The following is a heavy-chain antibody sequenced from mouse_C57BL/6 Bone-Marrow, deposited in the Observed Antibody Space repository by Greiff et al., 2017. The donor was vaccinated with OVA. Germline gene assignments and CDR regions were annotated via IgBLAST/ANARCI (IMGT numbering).Heavy chain of an antibody. Sequence: EVQLQESGGGLVKPGGSLKLSCAASGFTFSSYAMSWVRQTPEKRLEWVATISDGGSYTYYPDNVKGRFTISRDNAKNNLYLQMSHLKSEDTAMYYCAREGGLRAWFAYWGQGTLVTVSA. CDR2: ISDGGSYT. J-gene: IGHJ3*01. CDR1: GFTFSSYA. V-gene: IGHV5-4*01. D-gene: IGHD2-4*01. CDR3: AREGGLRAWFAY.